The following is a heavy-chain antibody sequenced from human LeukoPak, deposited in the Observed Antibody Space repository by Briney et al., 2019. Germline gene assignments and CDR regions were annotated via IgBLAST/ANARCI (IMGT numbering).Heavy chain of an antibody. CDR2: INTDGSDT. V-gene: IGHV3-74*01. J-gene: IGHJ4*02. CDR3: TRDGGVGY. Sequence: GGSLRLSCVASGFSFSTSWMHWVRQAPGKGLVWVSHINTDGSDTDYADSAKGRFTISRDNAKNTLYLQMNNLRTEDTAVYYCTRDGGVGYRGQGTLVTVSS. CDR1: GFSFSTSW. D-gene: IGHD3-16*01.